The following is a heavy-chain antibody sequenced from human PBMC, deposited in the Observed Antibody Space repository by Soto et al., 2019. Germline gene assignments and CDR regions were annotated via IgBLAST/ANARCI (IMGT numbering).Heavy chain of an antibody. D-gene: IGHD6-19*01. CDR1: GYTFTNYA. V-gene: IGHV1-46*03. Sequence: ASVKVSCKASGYTFTNYAFSWVRQAPGQGLEWMGIINPSGGSTSYAQKFQGRVTMTRDTSTSTVYMELSSLRSEDTAVYYCARGVAVAVEFYYFDYWGQGTLVTVS. CDR3: ARGVAVAVEFYYFDY. CDR2: INPSGGST. J-gene: IGHJ4*02.